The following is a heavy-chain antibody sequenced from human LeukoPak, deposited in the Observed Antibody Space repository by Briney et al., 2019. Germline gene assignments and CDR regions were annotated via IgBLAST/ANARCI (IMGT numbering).Heavy chain of an antibody. Sequence: SETLSLTCTVSGGSISSSSYYWGWIRQPPGKGLEWIGSIYYSGSTYYNPSLKSRVTISVDTSKNQFSLKLSSVTAADTAVYYCARVLTDYYYYMDVWGKGTTVTVSS. CDR3: ARVLTDYYYYMDV. CDR2: IYYSGST. J-gene: IGHJ6*03. V-gene: IGHV4-39*07. CDR1: GGSISSSSYY.